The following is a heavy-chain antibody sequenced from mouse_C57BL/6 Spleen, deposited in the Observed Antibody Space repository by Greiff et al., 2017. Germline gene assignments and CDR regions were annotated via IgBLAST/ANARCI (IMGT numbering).Heavy chain of an antibody. CDR3: ERRAGNWDLDV. D-gene: IGHD3-1*01. J-gene: IGHJ1*03. CDR2: ISSGRSTI. V-gene: IGHV5-17*01. CDR1: GFTFSDYG. Sequence: EVHLVESGGGLVKPGGSLKLSCAASGFTFSDYGMHWVRQAPEKGLEWVAYISSGRSTIYYADTVKGRFTISRDNAKNTLFLQMTSVRSEDTAMFYCERRAGNWDLDVWGTGTTVTVSS.